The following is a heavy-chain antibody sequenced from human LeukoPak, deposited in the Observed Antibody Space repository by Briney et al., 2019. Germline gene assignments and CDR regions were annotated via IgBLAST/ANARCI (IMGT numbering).Heavy chain of an antibody. CDR3: ATRDGYNYGLPYDY. D-gene: IGHD5-18*01. Sequence: ASVKVSCKASGYTFTSYHLHWVRQAPGQGLEWMGIINPSGGSPNYAQKFQGRVTMTRDMSTSTVNMELSSLRSDDTAVYYCATRDGYNYGLPYDYWGQGTLVTVSS. J-gene: IGHJ4*02. CDR2: INPSGGSP. CDR1: GYTFTSYH. V-gene: IGHV1-46*01.